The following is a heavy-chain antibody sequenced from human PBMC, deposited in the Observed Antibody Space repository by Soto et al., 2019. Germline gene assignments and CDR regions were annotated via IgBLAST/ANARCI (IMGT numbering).Heavy chain of an antibody. CDR1: GFTFSSYG. J-gene: IGHJ4*02. D-gene: IGHD1-1*01. CDR3: AKGRRNWNDGFDY. V-gene: IGHV3-30*18. CDR2: ISYDGSNK. Sequence: PGRSLRLSCAASGFTFSSYGMRWVRQAPGKGLEWVAVISYDGSNKYYADSVKGRFTISRDNSKNTLYLQMNSLRAEDTAVYYCAKGRRNWNDGFDYWGQGTLVTVSS.